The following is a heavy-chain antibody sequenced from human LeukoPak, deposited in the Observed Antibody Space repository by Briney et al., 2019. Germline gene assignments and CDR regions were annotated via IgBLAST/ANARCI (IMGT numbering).Heavy chain of an antibody. V-gene: IGHV3-7*01. CDR3: ARDSEGFDY. D-gene: IGHD6-25*01. CDR1: GFTFSSYW. CDR2: IRQDGSGK. Sequence: SGGPLRLSCAASGFTFSSYWMTWVRQAPGKRLEWVANIRQDGSGKYYVDSVKGRFTISRDTAKNSLYLHMNSLRAEDTAVYYCARDSEGFDYWGQGTLVTVSS. J-gene: IGHJ4*02.